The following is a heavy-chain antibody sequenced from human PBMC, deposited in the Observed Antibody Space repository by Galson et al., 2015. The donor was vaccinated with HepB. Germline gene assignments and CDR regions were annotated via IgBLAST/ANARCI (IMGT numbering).Heavy chain of an antibody. D-gene: IGHD3-10*01. CDR3: ARGDWFGELFPFDY. J-gene: IGHJ4*02. V-gene: IGHV3-7*03. CDR1: GFTFSSYW. CDR2: IKQDGSEK. Sequence: SLRLSCAASGFTFSSYWMSWVRQAPGKGLGWVANIKQDGSEKYYVDSVKGRFTISRDNAKNSLYLQMNSLRAEDTAVYYCARGDWFGELFPFDYWGQGTLVTVSS.